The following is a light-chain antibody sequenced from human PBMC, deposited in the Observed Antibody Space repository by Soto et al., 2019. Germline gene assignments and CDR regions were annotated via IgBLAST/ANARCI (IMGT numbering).Light chain of an antibody. Sequence: QSVLTQPPSVSGAPGQRVTISCTGSSSTIGSVYDVHWYQQLPGTAPKLLIYGKTNRASGVPDRFSGSKSGTSASLAITGLHADDEADYYCQSYDSSLSGSRVFGTGTKLTVL. CDR1: SSTIGSVYD. CDR3: QSYDSSLSGSRV. CDR2: GKT. J-gene: IGLJ1*01. V-gene: IGLV1-40*01.